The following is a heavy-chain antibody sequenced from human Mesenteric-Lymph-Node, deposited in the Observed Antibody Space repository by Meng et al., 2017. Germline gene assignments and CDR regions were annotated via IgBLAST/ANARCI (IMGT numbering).Heavy chain of an antibody. D-gene: IGHD6-19*01. CDR1: VGSFSGYY. CDR2: IHDSGST. J-gene: IGHJ4*02. V-gene: IGHV4-34*01. Sequence: VELQQWGVGLLEPSETLSLPFAVYVGSFSGYYWSWIRQPPGKGLEWIGYIHDSGSTYYNPSLKSRVTISVETSKNQFSLKLSSVTAADTAVYYCARASSGWYKRPYYFDYWGQGTLVTVSS. CDR3: ARASSGWYKRPYYFDY.